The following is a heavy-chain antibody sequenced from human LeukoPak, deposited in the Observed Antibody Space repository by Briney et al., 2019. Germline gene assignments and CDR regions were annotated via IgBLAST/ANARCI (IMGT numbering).Heavy chain of an antibody. CDR1: GGSISSNNYY. D-gene: IGHD1-26*01. CDR2: IYYSGNI. V-gene: IGHV4-39*02. Sequence: PSETLSLTCTVSGGSISSNNYYWTWIRQPPGKGLEWIGGIYYSGNIYFNSSLKSRVTISIDTSKNHFSLRLTSVTAADTAVYFCSRYSSSLGWFDPWGQGTLVTVSS. J-gene: IGHJ5*02. CDR3: SRYSSSLGWFDP.